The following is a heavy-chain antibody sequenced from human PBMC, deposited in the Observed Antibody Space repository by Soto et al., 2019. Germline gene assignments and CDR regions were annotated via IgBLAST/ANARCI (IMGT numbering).Heavy chain of an antibody. Sequence: EVQLVESGGGLVQPGGSLRLSCAASGFTFSSYSMNWVRQAPGKGLEWVSYISSSSSTIYYADSVKGRFTISRDNGNNSLYLQMNSLRAEDTAVYYCARDPPPSFRYGSGSYYTEYYYGMDVWGQGTTVTVSS. V-gene: IGHV3-48*01. D-gene: IGHD3-10*01. CDR3: ARDPPPSFRYGSGSYYTEYYYGMDV. CDR1: GFTFSSYS. J-gene: IGHJ6*02. CDR2: ISSSSSTI.